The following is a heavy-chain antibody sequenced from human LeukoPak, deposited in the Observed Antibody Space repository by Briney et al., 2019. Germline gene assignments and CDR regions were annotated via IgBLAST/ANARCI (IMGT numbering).Heavy chain of an antibody. D-gene: IGHD3-22*01. J-gene: IGHJ4*02. CDR1: GFTFSSYG. V-gene: IGHV3-30*02. Sequence: PGGSLRLSCAASGFTFSSYGMHWVRQAPGKGLEWVAFIRYDGGNKYYTDSVKGRFTISRDNAKNSLYLQMNSLRAEDTAVYYCARGTLYYYDSSGYPQDYWGQGTLVTVSS. CDR3: ARGTLYYYDSSGYPQDY. CDR2: IRYDGGNK.